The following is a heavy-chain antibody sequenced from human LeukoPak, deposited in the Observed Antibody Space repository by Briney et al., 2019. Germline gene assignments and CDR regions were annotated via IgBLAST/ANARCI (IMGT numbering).Heavy chain of an antibody. D-gene: IGHD3-10*01. CDR1: GYTFTSYG. CDR2: INPSGGST. J-gene: IGHJ1*01. CDR3: AREVPGESDFQH. Sequence: GASVKVSCKASGYTFTSYGISWVRQAPGQGLEWMGIINPSGGSTSYAQKFQGRVTMTRDTSTSTVYMELSSLRSEDTAVYYCAREVPGESDFQHWGQGTLVTVSS. V-gene: IGHV1-46*01.